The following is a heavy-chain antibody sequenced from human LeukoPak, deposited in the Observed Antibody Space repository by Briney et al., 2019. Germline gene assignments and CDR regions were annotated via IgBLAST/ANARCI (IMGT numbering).Heavy chain of an antibody. J-gene: IGHJ4*02. CDR2: INQGGSEK. V-gene: IGHV3-7*03. CDR1: GFIFSNYW. Sequence: PGGSLRLSCAASGFIFSNYWMSWVRQGPGEGLEWVAYINQGGSEKYYVDSVKGRFTISRDNAKNSLDLQMNSLRVEDTAIYYCARLVVPPGNRGWYYEHWGQGTLVTVSS. D-gene: IGHD2-2*01. CDR3: ARLVVPPGNRGWYYEH.